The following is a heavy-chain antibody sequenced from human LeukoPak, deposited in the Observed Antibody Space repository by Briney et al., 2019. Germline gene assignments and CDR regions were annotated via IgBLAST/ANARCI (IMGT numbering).Heavy chain of an antibody. J-gene: IGHJ4*01. Sequence: GGSLRLSCAASGVIVSNNYMSWVRQAPGKGLEWFSVIYSGGSTYYADSVKGRFTISRDNSKNTLYLQMNSLTAEDTAVYYCAGDPRYSRSGYFDSWGHGTLVTVSS. D-gene: IGHD3-3*01. CDR2: IYSGGST. CDR3: AGDPRYSRSGYFDS. CDR1: GVIVSNNY. V-gene: IGHV3-53*01.